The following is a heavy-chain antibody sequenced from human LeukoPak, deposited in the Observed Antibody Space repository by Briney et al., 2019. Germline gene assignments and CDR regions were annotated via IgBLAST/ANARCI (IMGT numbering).Heavy chain of an antibody. CDR3: ARVSLLIAAAGVDAFDI. J-gene: IGHJ3*02. CDR1: GDSISSYY. D-gene: IGHD6-13*01. Sequence: SETLSFTCTVSGDSISSYYWTWIRQPAGKGLEWIGRIFTTGSTTYNPSLNSRVTMSVDVSKNQFSLSLNSVTAADTAVYYCARVSLLIAAAGVDAFDIWGQGTMVTVSS. V-gene: IGHV4-4*07. CDR2: IFTTGST.